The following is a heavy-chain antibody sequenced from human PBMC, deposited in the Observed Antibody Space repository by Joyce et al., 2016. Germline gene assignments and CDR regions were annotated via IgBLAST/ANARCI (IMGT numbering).Heavy chain of an antibody. D-gene: IGHD7-27*01. V-gene: IGHV3-33*01. CDR2: LGCDGSNE. CDR3: ARDAGRNWGRQDY. CDR1: GFTFSDYG. J-gene: IGHJ4*02. Sequence: QVQLVESGGGVVQPGRSLSLSCVASGFTFSDYGMHWVRQALGKGLEWLASLGCDGSNEKYEESVKGRFTISRDNSRTTAYLQINSLRVEDTALYYCARDAGRNWGRQDYWGQGTLVTVSS.